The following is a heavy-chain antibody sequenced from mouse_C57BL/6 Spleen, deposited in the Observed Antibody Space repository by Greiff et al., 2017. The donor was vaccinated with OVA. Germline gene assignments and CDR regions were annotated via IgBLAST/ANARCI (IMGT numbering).Heavy chain of an antibody. CDR2: ISDGGSYT. CDR1: GFTFSSYA. D-gene: IGHD3-3*01. V-gene: IGHV5-4*01. J-gene: IGHJ3*01. CDR3: ARDGDNGGFAY. Sequence: EVQVVESGGGLVKPGGSLKLSCAASGFTFSSYAMSWVRQTPEKRLEWVATISDGGSYTYYPDNVKGRFTISRDNAKNNLYLQMSHLKSEDTAMYYCARDGDNGGFAYWGQGTLVTVSA.